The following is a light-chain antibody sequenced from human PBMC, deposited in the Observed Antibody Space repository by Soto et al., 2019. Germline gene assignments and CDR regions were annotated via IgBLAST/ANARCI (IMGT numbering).Light chain of an antibody. CDR2: SAS. Sequence: DMVMTQSPPTLSVSPGERATLSCRASQNLGTLYLAWFQQKSGQAPRLLIYSASRRATGIPDRFTGSGSGTDFTLTINRVEPEDFAVYFCQQYAGSPRTFGQGTKVDI. CDR3: QQYAGSPRT. CDR1: QNLGTLY. V-gene: IGKV3-20*01. J-gene: IGKJ1*01.